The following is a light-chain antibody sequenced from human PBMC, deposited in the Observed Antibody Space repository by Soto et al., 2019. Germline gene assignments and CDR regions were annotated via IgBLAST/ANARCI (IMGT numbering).Light chain of an antibody. Sequence: GDRVTITCRASESISSYVNWYQQRPGKAPKVLIYGASSLQSGVPSRFSGSGYGTDFTLTVSNLQTEDFATYYCQQSYSIPWTFGQGTKVDIK. CDR1: ESISSY. CDR3: QQSYSIPWT. CDR2: GAS. J-gene: IGKJ1*01. V-gene: IGKV1-39*01.